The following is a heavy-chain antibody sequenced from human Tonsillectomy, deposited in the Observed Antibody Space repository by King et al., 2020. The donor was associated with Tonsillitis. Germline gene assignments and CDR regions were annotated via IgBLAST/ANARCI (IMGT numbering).Heavy chain of an antibody. Sequence: QLVQSGSELKKPGASVKVSCKASGYNFTNYVMNWVRQAPGQGLEWMGWINTNTGNPTCAQGFTGRFVFSLDTSVRPAFLQISSLKAEDTAGYYCSRGVAAAGTGSWGQGTLVTVSS. V-gene: IGHV7-4-1*02. J-gene: IGHJ5*02. CDR2: INTNTGNP. D-gene: IGHD6-13*01. CDR1: GYNFTNYV. CDR3: SRGVAAAGTGS.